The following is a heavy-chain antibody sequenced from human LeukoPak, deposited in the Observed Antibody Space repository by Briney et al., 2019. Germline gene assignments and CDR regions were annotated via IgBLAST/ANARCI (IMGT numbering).Heavy chain of an antibody. CDR2: ISGSGDST. D-gene: IGHD2/OR15-2a*01. CDR1: GFTFSTSA. J-gene: IGHJ4*02. CDR3: AKQRSEVLVAASNY. Sequence: RGSLRLSCAASGFTFSTSAMSWVRQAPGKGLEWVSGISGSGDSTYYVDSVKGRFTISRDNSKSTLYLHMNSLRAEDTAIYYCAKQRSEVLVAASNYWGQGTLVTVSS. V-gene: IGHV3-23*01.